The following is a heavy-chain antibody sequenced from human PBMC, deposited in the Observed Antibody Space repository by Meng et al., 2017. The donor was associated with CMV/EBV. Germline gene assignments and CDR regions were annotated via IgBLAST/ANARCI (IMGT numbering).Heavy chain of an antibody. CDR3: ARAQYSSSCDY. Sequence: QRQEAGPGLVKPSKTLSCTCTVSGGSISSGDYYCSLIRQPSGKGLEWIGYIYYSGSTYYNPSLKSRVTISVDTSKNQFALKLSSVTAADTAVYYCARAQYSSSCDYWGQGTLVTVSS. V-gene: IGHV4-30-4*08. CDR2: IYYSGST. CDR1: GGSISSGDYY. J-gene: IGHJ4*02. D-gene: IGHD6-13*01.